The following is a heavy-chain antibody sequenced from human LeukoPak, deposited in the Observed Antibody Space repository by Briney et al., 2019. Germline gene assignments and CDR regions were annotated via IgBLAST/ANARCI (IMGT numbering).Heavy chain of an antibody. D-gene: IGHD1-26*01. J-gene: IGHJ4*02. CDR1: GFTFSSYA. CDR2: ISGSGGST. V-gene: IGHV3-23*01. CDR3: AKFGYSGHGYFDY. Sequence: GGSLRLSCAASGFTFSSYAMSWVRQAPGKGLEWVSAISGSGGSTYYADSVKGRFTISRDNAKNTLYLQMNSLRAEDTAVYYCAKFGYSGHGYFDYWGQGTLVTVSS.